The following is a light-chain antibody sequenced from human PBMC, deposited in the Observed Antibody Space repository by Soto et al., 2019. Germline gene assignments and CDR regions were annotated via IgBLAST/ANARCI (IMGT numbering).Light chain of an antibody. V-gene: IGKV3-20*01. J-gene: IGKJ4*01. CDR1: QSLTTNY. Sequence: EIVLTQSPGTLSLSPGERATLSCRASQSLTTNYLAWYQQKPGQAPRLLIYDASNRATGIPDRFSGSRSGTDFTLTIARLEPEDVAVFYCQQGVTFGGGTKVEI. CDR2: DAS. CDR3: QQGVT.